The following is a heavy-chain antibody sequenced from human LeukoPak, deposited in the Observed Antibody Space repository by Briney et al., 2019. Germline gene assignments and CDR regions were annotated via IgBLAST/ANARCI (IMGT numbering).Heavy chain of an antibody. V-gene: IGHV4-34*01. CDR1: GGSFSGYY. Sequence: SETLSLTCAVYGGSFSGYYWSWIRQPPGKGLEWIGEINHSGSTNYNPSLKSRVTISVDTSKNQFSLKLSSVTAADTAVYYCARGLVNCSGGSCFTVRHWFDPWGQGTLVTVSS. CDR2: INHSGST. D-gene: IGHD2-15*01. CDR3: ARGLVNCSGGSCFTVRHWFDP. J-gene: IGHJ5*02.